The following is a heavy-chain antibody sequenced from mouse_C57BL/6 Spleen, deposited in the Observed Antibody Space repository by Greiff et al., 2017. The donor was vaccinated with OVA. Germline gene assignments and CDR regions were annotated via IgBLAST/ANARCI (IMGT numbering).Heavy chain of an antibody. V-gene: IGHV1-81*01. Sequence: VQLQQSGAELARPGASVKLSCKASGYTFTSYGISWVKQRTGQGLEWIGEIYPRSGNTYYNEKFKGKATLTADKSSSTAYMELRSLTSANSAVYFCAGNASYWYFGVWGTGTTVTVSS. J-gene: IGHJ1*03. CDR1: GYTFTSYG. CDR2: IYPRSGNT. CDR3: AGNASYWYFGV. D-gene: IGHD3-3*01.